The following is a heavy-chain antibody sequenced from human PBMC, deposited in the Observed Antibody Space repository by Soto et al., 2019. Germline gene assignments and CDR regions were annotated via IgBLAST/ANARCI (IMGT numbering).Heavy chain of an antibody. D-gene: IGHD1-26*01. CDR1: GGSISSGGYY. CDR2: IYYSGST. V-gene: IGHV4-31*03. CDR3: ARGATGLSHYYGMDV. J-gene: IGHJ6*01. Sequence: SETLSLTCTVSGGSISSGGYYWSWIRQHPGKGLEWIGYIYYSGSTYYNPSLKSRVTISVDTSKNQFSLKLSSVTAADTAVYYCARGATGLSHYYGMDVWGQGTTVIGSA.